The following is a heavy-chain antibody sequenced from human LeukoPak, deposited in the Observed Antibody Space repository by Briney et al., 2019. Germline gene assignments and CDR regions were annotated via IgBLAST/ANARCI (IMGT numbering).Heavy chain of an antibody. V-gene: IGHV1-8*01. CDR2: MNPNSGNT. Sequence: ASVKVSCKASGYTFTSYDINWVRQATGQGLEWMGWMNPNSGNTGYAQKFQGRVTMTTDTSTSTVYMDLRSLRSDDTAVYYCARDPPHSSGPTSPCFEYWGQGTLVTVSS. J-gene: IGHJ4*02. CDR1: GYTFTSYD. D-gene: IGHD3-22*01. CDR3: ARDPPHSSGPTSPCFEY.